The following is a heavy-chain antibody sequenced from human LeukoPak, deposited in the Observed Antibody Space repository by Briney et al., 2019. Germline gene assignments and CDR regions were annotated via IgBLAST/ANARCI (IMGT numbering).Heavy chain of an antibody. CDR1: GFTFSSYA. CDR2: ISDSGADT. J-gene: IGHJ4*02. Sequence: GGSLRLSCAASGFTFSSYAMSWVRQAPEKGLEWVSVISDSGADTSYADSGKGRFTISRDNSKNTLYLQMNSLRAEDTAVYYCAKAYAVTTFDYWGQGTLVTVSS. CDR3: AKAYAVTTFDY. D-gene: IGHD4-11*01. V-gene: IGHV3-23*01.